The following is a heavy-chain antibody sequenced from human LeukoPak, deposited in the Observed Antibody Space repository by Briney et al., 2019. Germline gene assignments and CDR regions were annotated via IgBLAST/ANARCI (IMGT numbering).Heavy chain of an antibody. J-gene: IGHJ4*02. CDR3: ARVGGRYSPLGY. CDR2: IKQDGSEK. D-gene: IGHD3-16*02. V-gene: IGHV3-7*01. Sequence: GGSLRLSCAASGFSFSSYWMSWVRQAPGKGLEWVANIKQDGSEKYYVDSVKGRFTISRDNDENSLFLQMTSLRAEDTAVYYCARVGGRYSPLGYWGQGTLVTVSS. CDR1: GFSFSSYW.